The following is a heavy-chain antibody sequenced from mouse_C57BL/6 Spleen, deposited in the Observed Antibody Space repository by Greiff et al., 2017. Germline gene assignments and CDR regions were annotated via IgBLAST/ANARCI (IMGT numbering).Heavy chain of an antibody. V-gene: IGHV1-22*01. CDR1: GYTFTDYN. D-gene: IGHD1-1*01. CDR3: ASVTYGSYGLAY. CDR2: INPNNGGT. J-gene: IGHJ3*01. Sequence: EVQLQQSGPELVKPGASVKMSCKASGYTFTDYNMHWVKQSPGKSLEWIGYINPNNGGTSYNQKFNGKATLTVNKYSSTAYMELRSLTSEDSAGDCCASVTYGSYGLAYWGQGTLVTVSA.